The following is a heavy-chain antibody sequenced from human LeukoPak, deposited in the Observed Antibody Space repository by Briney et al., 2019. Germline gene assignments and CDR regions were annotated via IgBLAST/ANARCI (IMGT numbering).Heavy chain of an antibody. CDR2: IYTSGST. Sequence: SETLSLTCTVSGGSISSYYWSWIRQPAGKGLEWIGRIYTSGSTNYNPSLKSRVTMSVDTSKNQLSLKLSSVTAADTAVYYCASWGSSGSLDYWGQGTLVTVSS. D-gene: IGHD6-19*01. CDR3: ASWGSSGSLDY. CDR1: GGSISSYY. V-gene: IGHV4-4*07. J-gene: IGHJ4*02.